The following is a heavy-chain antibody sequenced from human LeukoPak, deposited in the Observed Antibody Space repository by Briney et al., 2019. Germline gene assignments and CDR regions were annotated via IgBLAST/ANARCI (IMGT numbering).Heavy chain of an antibody. CDR2: IIPIFGTA. CDR3: ARNEYGSGSYNY. J-gene: IGHJ4*02. CDR1: GGTFSSYA. Sequence: SVTVSCKASGGTFSSYAISWVRQAPGQGLEWMGGIIPIFGTANYAQKFQGRVTITADESTSTAYMELSSLRSEDTAVYYCARNEYGSGSYNYWGQGTLVTVSS. V-gene: IGHV1-69*13. D-gene: IGHD3-10*01.